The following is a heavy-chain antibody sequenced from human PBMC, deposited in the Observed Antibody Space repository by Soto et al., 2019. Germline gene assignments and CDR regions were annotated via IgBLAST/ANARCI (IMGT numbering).Heavy chain of an antibody. J-gene: IGHJ4*02. CDR3: ARGGGSDSFDY. V-gene: IGHV4-30-2*01. CDR1: GDSITYGGYS. CDR2: INHLETT. Sequence: SESLSLTCTVSGDSITYGGYSWSWIRQTPGKGLEWIGYINHLETTFYNPSFESRLTLSIDRAKNQFSLNLNSMSAADRAVYFCARGGGSDSFDYWGQGILVTVSS. D-gene: IGHD1-26*01.